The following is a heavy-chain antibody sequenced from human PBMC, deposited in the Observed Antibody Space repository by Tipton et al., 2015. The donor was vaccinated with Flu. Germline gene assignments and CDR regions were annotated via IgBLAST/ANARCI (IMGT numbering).Heavy chain of an antibody. V-gene: IGHV4-34*01. CDR1: GGSFSGYY. D-gene: IGHD3-10*01. Sequence: TLSLTCAVSGGSFSGYYWNWTCQLPGKGLEWIGKINQSGSTNYYPSLKSRVTISVDTSKNQFSLKLSSATAADTAVYYSAGGLYGSGSYQRRYFDYWGQGTLVTVSS. CDR2: INQSGST. J-gene: IGHJ4*02. CDR3: AGGLYGSGSYQRRYFDY.